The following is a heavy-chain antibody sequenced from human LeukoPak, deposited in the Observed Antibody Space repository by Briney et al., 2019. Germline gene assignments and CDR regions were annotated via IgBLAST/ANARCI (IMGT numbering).Heavy chain of an antibody. J-gene: IGHJ5*02. CDR2: IYHSGST. D-gene: IGHD2-8*01. CDR3: ARDEWARGWFDP. V-gene: IGHV4-30-2*01. CDR1: GGSISSGSYY. Sequence: SQTLSLTCTVSGGSISSGSYYWSWIRQPAGKGLEWIGYIYHSGSTYYNPSLKSRVTISVDRSKNQFSLKLSSVTAADTAVYYCARDEWARGWFDPWGQGTLVTVSS.